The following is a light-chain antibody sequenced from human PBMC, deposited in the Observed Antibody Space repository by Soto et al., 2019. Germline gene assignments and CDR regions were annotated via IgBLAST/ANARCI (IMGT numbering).Light chain of an antibody. J-gene: IGKJ2*01. CDR3: QQLNSYHT. V-gene: IGKV1-9*01. CDR1: QGISSY. CDR2: AAS. Sequence: IPLTQSPSSLSASVGDRVTITCRASQGISSYLAWYQQKPGKAPVLLIYAASTLQSGVPSRFSGSGSGTDFTLTISSLQPEDFATYYCQQLNSYHTFGQGTRLEIK.